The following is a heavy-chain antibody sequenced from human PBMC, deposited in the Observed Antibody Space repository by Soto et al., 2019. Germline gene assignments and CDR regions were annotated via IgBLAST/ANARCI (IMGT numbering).Heavy chain of an antibody. CDR1: GYTFTSYD. J-gene: IGHJ6*02. D-gene: IGHD3-16*01. V-gene: IGHV1-8*01. CDR2: MNPNSGNT. CDR3: ARWGVVPLVPYYYYYGMDV. Sequence: QVQLVQSGAEVKKPGASVKVSCKASGYTFTSYDINWVRQATGQGLEWMGWMNPNSGNTGYAQKFQGRVTMTRNTTINTAYMELSSLRSEETAVYYCARWGVVPLVPYYYYYGMDVWGQGTTVTVSS.